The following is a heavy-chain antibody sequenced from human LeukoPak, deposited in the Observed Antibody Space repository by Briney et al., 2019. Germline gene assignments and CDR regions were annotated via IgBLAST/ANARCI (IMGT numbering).Heavy chain of an antibody. CDR2: IICPGGRW. CDR3: AKKVGLVSAPLYYFDV. D-gene: IGHD5/OR15-5a*01. Sequence: GGSLRLSCAASGFTFSSYAMSWVRQAPGKGLEWVSPIICPGGRWAYADSVKGRFTISRDKSKNTLFLQMNSLRAEDTAIYYCAKKVGLVSAPLYYFDVWGQGTLVTVSS. V-gene: IGHV3-23*01. J-gene: IGHJ4*02. CDR1: GFTFSSYA.